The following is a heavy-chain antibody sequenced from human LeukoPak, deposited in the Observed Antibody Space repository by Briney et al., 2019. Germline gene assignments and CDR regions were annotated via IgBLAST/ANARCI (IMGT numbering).Heavy chain of an antibody. D-gene: IGHD3-10*01. Sequence: SETLSLTCSVSGGSINSHYWSWIRQPPGKRLEWIGYIFNTGNTNYNPSLASRVTMSVDTSRAQFFLRLSPVTAADTAIYYRASRPADTTWYGVFDYWSQGTLVTVSS. CDR1: GGSINSHY. J-gene: IGHJ4*02. CDR2: IFNTGNT. CDR3: ASRPADTTWYGVFDY. V-gene: IGHV4-59*11.